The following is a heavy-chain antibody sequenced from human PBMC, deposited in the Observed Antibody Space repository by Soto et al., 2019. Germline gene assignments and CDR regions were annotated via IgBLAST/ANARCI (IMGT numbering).Heavy chain of an antibody. CDR3: ARAAVVATIRGGFDP. Sequence: WSLRLSCSASVFPCSSSSMNWVRQAPRKELEWVSSISSSSSYIYYADSVKGRFTISRDNAKNSLYLQMNSLRAEDTAVYYCARAAVVATIRGGFDPWGQGTLVTVSS. V-gene: IGHV3-21*01. CDR1: VFPCSSSS. J-gene: IGHJ5*02. D-gene: IGHD5-12*01. CDR2: ISSSSSYI.